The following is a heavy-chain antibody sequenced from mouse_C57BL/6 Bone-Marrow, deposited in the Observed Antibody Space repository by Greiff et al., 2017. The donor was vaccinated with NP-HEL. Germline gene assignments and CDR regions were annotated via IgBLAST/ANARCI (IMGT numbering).Heavy chain of an antibody. CDR3: ARLGDSYPAGFAY. V-gene: IGHV1-22*01. Sequence: VQLQQSGPELVKPGASVKMSCKASGYTFTDYNMHWVKQSHGKSLEWIGYINPNNGGTSYNQKFKGKATLTVNKASSTAYMELRSLTSEDSAVYYCARLGDSYPAGFAYWGQGTTVTVSA. CDR1: GYTFTDYN. CDR2: INPNNGGT. D-gene: IGHD2-12*01. J-gene: IGHJ3*01.